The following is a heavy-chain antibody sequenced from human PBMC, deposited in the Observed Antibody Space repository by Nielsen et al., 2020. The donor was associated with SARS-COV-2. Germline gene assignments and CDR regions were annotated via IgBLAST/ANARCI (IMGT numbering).Heavy chain of an antibody. CDR3: ARDIDDYGEDY. Sequence: GESLKISCAASGFTFSSYWMHWVRQAPGKGLVWVSVIYSGGSTYYADSVKGRFTISRDNSKNTLYLQMNSLRAEDTAVYYCARDIDDYGEDYWGQGTLVTVSS. D-gene: IGHD4-17*01. CDR1: GFTFSSYW. J-gene: IGHJ4*02. V-gene: IGHV3-53*01. CDR2: IYSGGST.